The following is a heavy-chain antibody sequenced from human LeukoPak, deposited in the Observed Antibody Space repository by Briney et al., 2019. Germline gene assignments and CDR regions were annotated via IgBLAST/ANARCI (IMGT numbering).Heavy chain of an antibody. CDR2: IWYDGSNK. J-gene: IGHJ6*04. CDR3: AREAGITIFFYYYYGMDV. Sequence: GGSLRLSCAASGFTFSSYGMHWVRQAPGKGLEWVAVIWYDGSNKYYADSVKGRFTISRDNSKNTLYPQMNSLRAEDTAVYYCAREAGITIFFYYYYGMDVWGKGTTVTVSS. CDR1: GFTFSSYG. D-gene: IGHD3-9*01. V-gene: IGHV3-33*01.